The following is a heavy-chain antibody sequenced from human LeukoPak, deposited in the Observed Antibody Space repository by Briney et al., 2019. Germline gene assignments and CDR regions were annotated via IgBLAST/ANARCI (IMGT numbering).Heavy chain of an antibody. CDR3: AIDPYTAMVSFDY. V-gene: IGHV1-69*13. Sequence: SVKVSCKASGGTFSSYAISWVRQAPGQGLEWMGGIIPIFGTANYAQEFQGRVTITADESTSTAYMELSSLRSEDTAVYYCAIDPYTAMVSFDYWGQGTLVTVSS. J-gene: IGHJ4*02. CDR1: GGTFSSYA. D-gene: IGHD5-18*01. CDR2: IIPIFGTA.